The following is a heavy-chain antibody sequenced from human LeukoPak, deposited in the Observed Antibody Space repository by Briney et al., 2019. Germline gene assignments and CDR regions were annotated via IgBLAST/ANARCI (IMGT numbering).Heavy chain of an antibody. CDR1: AFTFSSYW. CDR3: RRGSAAPEH. J-gene: IGHJ1*01. D-gene: IGHD6-6*01. V-gene: IGHV3-7*01. CDR2: ILPDGSAR. Sequence: VGSLRLSCAASAFTFSSYWMSWVRQAPGKGLEWVANILPDGSARNYVDSVKGRFIISRDNAKNSVSLQMNSLRAEDTAVYYCRRGSAAPEHWGQGTLVTVSS.